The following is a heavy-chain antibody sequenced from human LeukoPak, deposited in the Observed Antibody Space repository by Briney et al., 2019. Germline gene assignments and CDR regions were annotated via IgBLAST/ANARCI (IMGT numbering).Heavy chain of an antibody. D-gene: IGHD3-22*01. CDR1: GGTFSSYA. CDR2: IIPIFGTA. CDR3: ARDSYYDSSGYSTTSVY. V-gene: IGHV1-69*05. J-gene: IGHJ4*02. Sequence: SVKVSCKASGGTFSSYAISWVRQAPGQGLEWMGRIIPIFGTANYAQKFQGRVTITTDESTSTAYLELSRLRSEDTAVYYCARDSYYDSSGYSTTSVYWGQGTLVTVSS.